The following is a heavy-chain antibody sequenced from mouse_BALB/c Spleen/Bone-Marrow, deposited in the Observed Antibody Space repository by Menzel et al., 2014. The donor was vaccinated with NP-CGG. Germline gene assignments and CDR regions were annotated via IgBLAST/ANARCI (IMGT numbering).Heavy chain of an antibody. CDR3: ARRTTTVVASDY. CDR1: GYTFTSYW. Sequence: VQLKESGAELVKPGASVKLSCKASGYTFTSYWMHWVKQRPGQGLEWIGEINPSNGRTNYNEKFKGKATLTVDKSSSTAYMQLSSLTSEYSAVYFCARRTTTVVASDYWGQGTTLTVSS. D-gene: IGHD1-1*01. CDR2: INPSNGRT. V-gene: IGHV1S81*02. J-gene: IGHJ2*01.